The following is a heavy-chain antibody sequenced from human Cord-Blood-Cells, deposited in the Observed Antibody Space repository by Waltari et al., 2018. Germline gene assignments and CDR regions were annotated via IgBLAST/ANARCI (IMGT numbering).Heavy chain of an antibody. D-gene: IGHD3-10*01. CDR1: GFTFCSYA. CDR2: ISGSGGST. CDR3: AKDPLYYYGSGSYYDY. V-gene: IGHV3-23*01. Sequence: EVQLLESGGGLVQPGGSLRLSCAALGFTFCSYAMSWVRQAPWKGLEWVSAISGSGGSTYYADSVKGRFTISRDNPKNTLYLQMNSLRAEDTAVYYCAKDPLYYYGSGSYYDYWGQGTLVTVSS. J-gene: IGHJ4*02.